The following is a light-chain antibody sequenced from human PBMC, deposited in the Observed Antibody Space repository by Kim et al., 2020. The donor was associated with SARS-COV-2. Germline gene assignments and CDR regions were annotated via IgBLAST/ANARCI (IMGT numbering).Light chain of an antibody. CDR2: YDS. V-gene: IGLV3-21*04. CDR3: QVWDSSSDHAV. Sequence: APGQTARIHCGGHNIGGKVVHWYPQKPGQAPVLIIYYDSDRPSGIPERFSGADSGNTATLTISRVEAGDEADYYCQVWDSSSDHAVFGGGTQLTVL. CDR1: NIGGKV. J-gene: IGLJ3*02.